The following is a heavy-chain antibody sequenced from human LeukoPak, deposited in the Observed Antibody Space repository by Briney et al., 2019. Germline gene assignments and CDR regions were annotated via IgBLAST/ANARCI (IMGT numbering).Heavy chain of an antibody. CDR1: GGSIASSSYY. D-gene: IGHD3-10*01. J-gene: IGHJ5*02. CDR3: ARDSYRYYYGSGSYLVENWFDP. Sequence: SETLSLTCSVSGGSIASSSYYWGWIRQPPGKGLEWIGSVFRTGTTYYSASLKSRVTISVDTSKNQFSLKLSSVTAADTAVYYCARDSYRYYYGSGSYLVENWFDPWGQGTLVTVSS. V-gene: IGHV4-39*07. CDR2: VFRTGTT.